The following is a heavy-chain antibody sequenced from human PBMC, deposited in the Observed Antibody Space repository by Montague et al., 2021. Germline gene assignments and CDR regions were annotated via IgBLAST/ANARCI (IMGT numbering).Heavy chain of an antibody. J-gene: IGHJ3*02. V-gene: IGHV4-59*13. CDR1: GGSISNNF. CDR2: ISYSGRT. Sequence: SETLSLTCTVSGGSISNNFWTWIRQPPAKGLEWIGFISYSGRTNFNPSLKSRVTISLDTSKNQFSLNLSSVTAADTAVYYCARDTTTDGFDIWGQGTMVTVSS. D-gene: IGHD1-1*01. CDR3: ARDTTTDGFDI.